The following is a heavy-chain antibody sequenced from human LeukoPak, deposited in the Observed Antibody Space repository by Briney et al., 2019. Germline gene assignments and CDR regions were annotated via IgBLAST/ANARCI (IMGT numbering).Heavy chain of an antibody. Sequence: PGGSLRLSCAASGFTFSSYAMHWVRQAPGKGLEWVAVISYDGSNKYYADSVKGRFTISRDNAKNSLYLQMDSLRAEDTAVYYCARGRASYYDSSGWVDYWGQGTLVTVSS. CDR2: ISYDGSNK. J-gene: IGHJ4*02. D-gene: IGHD3-22*01. CDR1: GFTFSSYA. CDR3: ARGRASYYDSSGWVDY. V-gene: IGHV3-30-3*01.